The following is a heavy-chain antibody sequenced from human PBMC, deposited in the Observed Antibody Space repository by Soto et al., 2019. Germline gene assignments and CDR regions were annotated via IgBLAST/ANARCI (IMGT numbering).Heavy chain of an antibody. CDR3: AKIETVSRCTDY. V-gene: IGHV3-23*01. Sequence: PGGSLRLSCAASGCTFSYYAMSWVRQAPGKGLELVSSRSSSGDDTYYVDSVKGRCTNSRDNSQNTLYLQLDSLRAEDTAVYYCAKIETVSRCTDYWGQGTLVTVSS. D-gene: IGHD1-1*01. CDR2: RSSSGDDT. J-gene: IGHJ4*02. CDR1: GCTFSYYA.